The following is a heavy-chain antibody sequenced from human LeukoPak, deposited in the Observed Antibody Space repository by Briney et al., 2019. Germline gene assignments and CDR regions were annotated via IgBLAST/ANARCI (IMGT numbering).Heavy chain of an antibody. J-gene: IGHJ6*03. CDR1: GLIFSKYW. CDR2: IRFDGTSE. V-gene: IGHV3-30*02. D-gene: IGHD3-3*01. Sequence: GGSLRLSCAASGLIFSKYWMTWVRQAPGKGLEWVAFIRFDGTSEFYADSVEARFTISRDNSQNTVSLQLNNLRIEDTALYYCAKTSLSDPSGHYYYMDVWGKGTTVTVSS. CDR3: AKTSLSDPSGHYYYMDV.